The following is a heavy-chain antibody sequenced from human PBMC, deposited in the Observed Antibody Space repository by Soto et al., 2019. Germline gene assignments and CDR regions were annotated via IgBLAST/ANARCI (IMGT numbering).Heavy chain of an antibody. CDR1: GNYA. CDR3: VKTRAQYYYGMDV. V-gene: IGHV1-3*01. Sequence: ASVKVSCKASGNYALHWVRQAPGQRLEWMGWINPAKGDTEYSQRFQGRVTITRDTSASTAYMELSSLRYEDTAVYYCVKTRAQYYYGMDVWGQGTTVTVSS. CDR2: INPAKGDT. J-gene: IGHJ6*02.